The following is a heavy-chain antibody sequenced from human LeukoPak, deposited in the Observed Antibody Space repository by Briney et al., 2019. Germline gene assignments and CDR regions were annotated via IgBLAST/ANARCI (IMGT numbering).Heavy chain of an antibody. J-gene: IGHJ5*02. CDR3: ARDIYYGSGSGWFDP. Sequence: ASVKVSYKASGYTFTSYYMHWVRQAPGQGLEWMGIINPSGGSTSYAQKFQGRVTMTRDTPTSTVYMELSSLRSEDTAVYYCARDIYYGSGSGWFDPWGQGTLVTVSS. V-gene: IGHV1-46*01. CDR2: INPSGGST. CDR1: GYTFTSYY. D-gene: IGHD3-10*01.